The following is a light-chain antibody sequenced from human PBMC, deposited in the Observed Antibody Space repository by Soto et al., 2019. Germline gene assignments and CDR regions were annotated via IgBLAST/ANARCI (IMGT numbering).Light chain of an antibody. J-gene: IGKJ4*01. CDR3: QQLNSYRLT. CDR2: AVS. CDR1: QGISSY. V-gene: IGKV1-9*01. Sequence: DIPLTQSLSASVGDRVTITCRASQGISSYFAWYQQKPGKAPKLLIYAVSTLQSGVPSRFSGSASGTEFTLTISSLQPEDFATYYCQQLNSYRLTFGGGTKVEIK.